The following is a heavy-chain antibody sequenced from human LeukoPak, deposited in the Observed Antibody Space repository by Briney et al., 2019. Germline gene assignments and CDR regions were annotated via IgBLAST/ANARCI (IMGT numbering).Heavy chain of an antibody. Sequence: SETLSLTCTVSGGSISSSSYYWGWIRQPPGKGLEWIGSIYYSGSTYYNPSLKSRVTISVDTSKNQFSLKLSSVTAADTAVYYCARDSGAAGPFDYYYYGMDVWGQGTTVTVSS. D-gene: IGHD6-13*01. J-gene: IGHJ6*02. CDR2: IYYSGST. CDR3: ARDSGAAGPFDYYYYGMDV. V-gene: IGHV4-39*07. CDR1: GGSISSSSYY.